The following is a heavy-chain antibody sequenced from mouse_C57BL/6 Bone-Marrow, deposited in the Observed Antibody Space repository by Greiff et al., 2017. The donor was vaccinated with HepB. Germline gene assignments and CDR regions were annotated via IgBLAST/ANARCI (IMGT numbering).Heavy chain of an antibody. Sequence: VHVKQSGAELVRPGASVKLSCTASGFNIKDDYMHWVKQRPEQGLEWIGWIDPENGDTEYASKFQGKATITADTSSNTAYLQLSSLTSEDTAVYYCTRGGLPFGYWGQGTTLTVSS. V-gene: IGHV14-4*01. CDR3: TRGGLPFGY. CDR2: IDPENGDT. J-gene: IGHJ2*01. D-gene: IGHD5-5*01. CDR1: GFNIKDDY.